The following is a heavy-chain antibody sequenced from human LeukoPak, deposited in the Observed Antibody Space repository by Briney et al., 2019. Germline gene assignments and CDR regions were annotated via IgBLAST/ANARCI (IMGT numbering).Heavy chain of an antibody. Sequence: GGSLRLSCAASGFTFSSYAMSWVRQAPGKGLEWVSAISGSGGSTYYADSVKGRFTISRDNSKNTLYLQMNSLRVEDTAVYYCAKDLSPLYYYYGMDVWGQGTTVTVSS. CDR3: AKDLSPLYYYYGMDV. CDR2: ISGSGGST. J-gene: IGHJ6*02. V-gene: IGHV3-23*01. D-gene: IGHD2/OR15-2a*01. CDR1: GFTFSSYA.